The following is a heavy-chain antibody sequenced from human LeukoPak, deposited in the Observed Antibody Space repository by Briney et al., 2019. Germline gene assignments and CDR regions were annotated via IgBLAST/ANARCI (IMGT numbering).Heavy chain of an antibody. V-gene: IGHV4-59*08. J-gene: IGHJ3*02. Sequence: SETLSLTCTVSGGSISGYFWSWIRQPPGKGLEWIAYIYYSGGTDYNPSLKSRVTISVDASKNKFSLKVNSVTAADTAVYYCARHAYGGDAFDIWGQGTMVTVSS. CDR2: IYYSGGT. D-gene: IGHD4-17*01. CDR1: GGSISGYF. CDR3: ARHAYGGDAFDI.